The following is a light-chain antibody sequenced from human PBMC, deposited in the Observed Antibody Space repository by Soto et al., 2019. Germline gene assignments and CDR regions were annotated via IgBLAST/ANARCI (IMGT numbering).Light chain of an antibody. Sequence: QSVLTQPPSASGTPGQRVTISCSGSSSNIGSNYVYWYQQLPGTAPKLLIYRNNQRPSGVPDRFSGSKSGTSASLAISGLRSEDEADYYCCSYGGSGTLVLFGGGTKLTVL. CDR1: SSNIGSNY. J-gene: IGLJ2*01. CDR2: RNN. CDR3: CSYGGSGTLVL. V-gene: IGLV1-47*01.